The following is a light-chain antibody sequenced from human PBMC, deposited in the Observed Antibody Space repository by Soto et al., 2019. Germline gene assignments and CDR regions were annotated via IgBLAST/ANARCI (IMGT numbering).Light chain of an antibody. CDR2: GTS. CDR1: RSVGSN. CDR3: QQYNRWPPIT. V-gene: IGKV3-15*01. J-gene: IGKJ5*01. Sequence: IVLTQSPATLSLSPGDRATLSCRASRSVGSNLAWYQHKPGQAPRLIXYGTSIRATGIPARFSGGGSGTELSLTISSLQSEDFAVYYCQQYNRWPPITFGQGTRLEIK.